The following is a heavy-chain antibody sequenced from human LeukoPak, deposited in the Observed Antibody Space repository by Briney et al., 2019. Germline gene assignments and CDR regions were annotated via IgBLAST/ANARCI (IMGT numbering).Heavy chain of an antibody. CDR2: INHSGST. D-gene: IGHD2-2*02. CDR1: GGSISSSSYY. J-gene: IGHJ5*02. Sequence: PSETLSPTCTVSGGSISSSSYYWGWIRQPPGKGLEWIGEINHSGSTNYNPSLKSRVTISVDTSKNQFSLKLSSVTAADTAVYYCARGLRPPTRIVVVPAAIKRVWFDPWGQGTLVTVSS. V-gene: IGHV4-39*07. CDR3: ARGLRPPTRIVVVPAAIKRVWFDP.